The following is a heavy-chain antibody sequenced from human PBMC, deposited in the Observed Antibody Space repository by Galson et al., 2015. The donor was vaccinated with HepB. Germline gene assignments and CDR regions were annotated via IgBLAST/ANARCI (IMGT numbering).Heavy chain of an antibody. Sequence: QSGAEVKQPGESLRISCQGSGYSFASHWINWVRQMPGKGLEWMGRIDPSDSYTNYSPSFQGHVTISADKSTSTAYLQWSSLKASDTATYYCAAYSGSGSRVDLDYWGQGTLVTVSS. CDR3: AAYSGSGSRVDLDY. CDR2: IDPSDSYT. CDR1: GYSFASHW. D-gene: IGHD3-10*01. J-gene: IGHJ4*02. V-gene: IGHV5-10-1*01.